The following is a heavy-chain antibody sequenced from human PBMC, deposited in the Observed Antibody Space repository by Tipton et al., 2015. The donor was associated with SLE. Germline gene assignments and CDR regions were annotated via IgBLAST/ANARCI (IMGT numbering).Heavy chain of an antibody. CDR2: ISSSSSYT. V-gene: IGHV3-11*03. D-gene: IGHD2-15*01. J-gene: IGHJ6*02. CDR3: TLSSAYYYYGMDV. CDR1: GFTFSDYY. Sequence: SLRLSCAASGFTFSDYYMSWIRQAPGKGLEWVSYISSSSSYTNYADSVKGRFTISRDNAKNSLYLQMNSLKTEDTAVYYCTLSSAYYYYGMDVWGQGTTVTVSS.